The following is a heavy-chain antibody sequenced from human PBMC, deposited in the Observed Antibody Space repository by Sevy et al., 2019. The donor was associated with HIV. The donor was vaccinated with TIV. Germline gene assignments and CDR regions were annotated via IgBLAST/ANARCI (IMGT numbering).Heavy chain of an antibody. Sequence: ASVKVSCKTTGYIFSDYNMHWVRQAPGQGLEWMALINPNSGVTIYAQKFRGRVSLTRDTCISTAYMELSALKSDDTAVYYCVREDNNAPRTLLSFDIWGQRTMVTVSS. CDR2: INPNSGVT. J-gene: IGHJ3*02. CDR1: GYIFSDYN. D-gene: IGHD1-20*01. CDR3: VREDNNAPRTLLSFDI. V-gene: IGHV1-2*06.